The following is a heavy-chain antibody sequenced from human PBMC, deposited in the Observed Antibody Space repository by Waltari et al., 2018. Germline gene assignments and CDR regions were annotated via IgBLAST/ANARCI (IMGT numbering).Heavy chain of an antibody. V-gene: IGHV3-21*01. CDR3: ARDGRAYCGGDCYMDY. Sequence: EVRLVESGGGLVKPGGSLRLSCGASGFIFNTYSMNWVRQAPGKGLEWVSSISSSSDFIYYRDSVKGRFTISRDNARKSVFLQMNSLRAEDTAVYYCARDGRAYCGGDCYMDYWGQGTLVTVSS. CDR1: GFIFNTYS. CDR2: ISSSSDFI. D-gene: IGHD2-21*01. J-gene: IGHJ4*02.